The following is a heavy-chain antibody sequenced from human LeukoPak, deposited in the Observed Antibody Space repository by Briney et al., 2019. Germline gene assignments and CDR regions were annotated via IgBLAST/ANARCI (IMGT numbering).Heavy chain of an antibody. D-gene: IGHD2-15*01. Sequence: PGGSLRLSCAASGFTFSSYSMNWVRQAPGKGLEWVSSISSSSSYIYYADSVKGRFTISRDNAKNSLYLQMNSLRAEDTAVYYCARAPGHCSGGSCRDYYYYMDVWGKGTTVTVSS. J-gene: IGHJ6*03. CDR1: GFTFSSYS. CDR3: ARAPGHCSGGSCRDYYYYMDV. CDR2: ISSSSSYI. V-gene: IGHV3-21*01.